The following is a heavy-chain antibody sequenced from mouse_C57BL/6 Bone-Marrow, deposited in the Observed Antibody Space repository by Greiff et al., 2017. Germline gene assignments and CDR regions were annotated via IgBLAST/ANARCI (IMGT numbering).Heavy chain of an antibody. Sequence: EVQVVESGGGLVQSGRSLRLSCATSGFTFSDFYMEWVRPAPGKGLEWIAASRNKANDYTTEYSASVKGRFIVSRDTSQSILYLQMNALRAEDTAIYYCARDAWKGDWDDYYAMDYWGQGTSVTVSS. J-gene: IGHJ4*01. CDR3: ARDAWKGDWDDYYAMDY. CDR2: SRNKANDYTT. V-gene: IGHV7-1*01. D-gene: IGHD4-1*01. CDR1: GFTFSDFY.